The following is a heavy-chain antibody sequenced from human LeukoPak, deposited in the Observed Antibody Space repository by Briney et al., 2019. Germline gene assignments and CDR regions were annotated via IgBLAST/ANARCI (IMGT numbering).Heavy chain of an antibody. D-gene: IGHD2-15*01. CDR3: ARREEWWFY. CDR1: GGSIGSSSYY. Sequence: SETLSLTCAASGGSIGSSSYYWGWIRQPPGKGLEWIGSIYYSGSTYYNPSLKSRVTISVDTSKNQFSLKLSSVTAADTAVYYCARREEWWFYWGQGTLVTVSS. J-gene: IGHJ4*02. V-gene: IGHV4-39*01. CDR2: IYYSGST.